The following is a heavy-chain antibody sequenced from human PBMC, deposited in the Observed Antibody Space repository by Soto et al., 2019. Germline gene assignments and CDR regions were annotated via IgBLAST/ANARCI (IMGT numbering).Heavy chain of an antibody. J-gene: IGHJ4*02. CDR1: GFTFSSYW. CDR3: TRDIGGKGAY. CDR2: IDEYGSTI. D-gene: IGHD3-10*01. Sequence: PVGSLRLSCAASGFTFSSYWMHWVRQVPGKGLLWVSRIDEYGSTINYADSVKGRFTISRDNARNTLYLEMNSLRAGDTALYYCTRDIGGKGAYWGPGTLVTVSS. V-gene: IGHV3-74*01.